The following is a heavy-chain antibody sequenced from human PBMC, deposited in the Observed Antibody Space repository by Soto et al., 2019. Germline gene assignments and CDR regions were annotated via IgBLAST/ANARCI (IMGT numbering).Heavy chain of an antibody. CDR1: GGSFSGYY. D-gene: IGHD6-6*01. J-gene: IGHJ4*02. CDR2: INHSGST. Sequence: SETLSLTCAVYGGSFSGYYWSWIRQPPGKGLEWIGEINHSGSTNYNPSLKSRVTISVDTSKNQFSLKLSSVTAADTAVYYCASFTSSSSTNASEFDYWGQGTLVTVSS. CDR3: ASFTSSSSTNASEFDY. V-gene: IGHV4-34*01.